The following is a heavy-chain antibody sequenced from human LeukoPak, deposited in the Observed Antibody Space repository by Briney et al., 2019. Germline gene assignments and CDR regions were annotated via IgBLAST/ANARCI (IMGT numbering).Heavy chain of an antibody. CDR1: GFPFSSYW. CDR3: ASDSPYYGMDV. Sequence: GGSLRLSCPASGFPFSSYWMHWVRQVPGKGLLWVSRINSDGSATIYADSVRGRFTISRDNAKNTLYLQMSGLRVDDTAVYHCASDSPYYGMDVWGQGTTVTVSS. V-gene: IGHV3-74*01. CDR2: INSDGSAT. J-gene: IGHJ6*02.